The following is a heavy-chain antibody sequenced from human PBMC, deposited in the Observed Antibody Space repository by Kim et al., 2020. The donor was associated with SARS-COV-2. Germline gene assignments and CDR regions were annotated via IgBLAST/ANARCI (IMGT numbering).Heavy chain of an antibody. CDR2: INPGNSDT. D-gene: IGHD4-17*01. Sequence: ASVKGSCKASGYTFTTHGIHWVRQAPGQRLEWIGRINPGNSDTQFSQSFQGRVTITCDTSASTAYMEVNYLTSEDTAMYYCARGDGFYWGQGTLVTVSS. CDR1: GYTFTTHG. CDR3: ARGDGFY. V-gene: IGHV1-3*01. J-gene: IGHJ4*02.